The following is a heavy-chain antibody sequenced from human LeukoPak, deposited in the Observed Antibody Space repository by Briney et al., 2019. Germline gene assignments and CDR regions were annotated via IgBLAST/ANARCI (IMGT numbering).Heavy chain of an antibody. D-gene: IGHD3-10*01. CDR3: ARIYGSGSLIDY. CDR1: GFSLSTSGMC. Sequence: SGPTLVNPTQTLTLTCTFSGFSLSTSGMCVSWIRQPPGKALDWLARIDWDDDKYYSTSLKTRLTISKDTSKNQVVLTMTNMDPVDTATYYCARIYGSGSLIDYWGQGTLVTVSS. J-gene: IGHJ4*02. V-gene: IGHV2-70*11. CDR2: IDWDDDK.